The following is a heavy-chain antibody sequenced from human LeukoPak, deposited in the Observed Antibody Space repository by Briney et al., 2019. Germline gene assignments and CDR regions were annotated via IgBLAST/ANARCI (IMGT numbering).Heavy chain of an antibody. Sequence: GGSLRLSCGGFGFIVSGSYMSWVRQAPGKGLEWVSAISGSGGSTYYADSVKGRFTISRDNSKNTLYLQMNSLRAEDTAVYYCAKGPTYYDILTGYYYYGMDVWGQGTTVTVSS. D-gene: IGHD3-9*01. V-gene: IGHV3-23*01. CDR2: ISGSGGST. J-gene: IGHJ6*02. CDR3: AKGPTYYDILTGYYYYGMDV. CDR1: GFIVSGSY.